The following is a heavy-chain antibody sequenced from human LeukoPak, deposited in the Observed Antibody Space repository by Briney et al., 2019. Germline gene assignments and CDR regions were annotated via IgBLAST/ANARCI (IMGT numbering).Heavy chain of an antibody. D-gene: IGHD3-3*01. V-gene: IGHV4-39*01. Sequence: SETLSLTCTVSGGSISSSSYYWGWIRQPPGKGLEWIGSIYYSGSTYYNPSLKSRVTMSVDTSKNQFSLKLSSVTAADTAVYYCARWPQSDFDYWGQGTLVTVSS. J-gene: IGHJ4*02. CDR1: GGSISSSSYY. CDR2: IYYSGST. CDR3: ARWPQSDFDY.